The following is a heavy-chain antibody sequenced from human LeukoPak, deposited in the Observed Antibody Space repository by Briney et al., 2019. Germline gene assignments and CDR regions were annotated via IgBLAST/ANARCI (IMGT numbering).Heavy chain of an antibody. CDR2: IISIFGTA. Sequence: ASVKVSCKASGGTFSSYAISWVRQAPGQGLEWMGGIISIFGTANYAQKFQGRVTITADESTSTAYMELSSLRSEDTAVYYCAREGSGDTAIHFWGQGTLVTVSS. CDR3: AREGSGDTAIHF. J-gene: IGHJ4*02. CDR1: GGTFSSYA. V-gene: IGHV1-69*13. D-gene: IGHD5-18*01.